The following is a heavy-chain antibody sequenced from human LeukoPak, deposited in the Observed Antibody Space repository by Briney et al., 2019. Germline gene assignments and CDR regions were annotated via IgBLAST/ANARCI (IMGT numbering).Heavy chain of an antibody. CDR1: GGSIRSHY. V-gene: IGHV4-59*11. CDR2: IYYTGST. J-gene: IGHJ4*02. CDR3: ASLTGYYEPRFDY. Sequence: SETLSLTCTVSGGSIRSHYWSWIRQPPGKGLEWIGYIYYTGSTNYNPSLKSRITISIGTSKNQFSLNLSSVTAADTAVYYCASLTGYYEPRFDYWGQGTLVTVSS. D-gene: IGHD3-9*01.